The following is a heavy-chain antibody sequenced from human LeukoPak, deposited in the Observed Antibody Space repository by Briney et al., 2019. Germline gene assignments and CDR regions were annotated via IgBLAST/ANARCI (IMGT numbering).Heavy chain of an antibody. J-gene: IGHJ4*02. CDR3: ARQSGSFSGTEDAKGFDS. Sequence: PSETLSLTCTVSGGSISSSNYYWAWIRQPPGKGLECIGNIYYSGNTYYNPSLKSRVTLFVDTSKNQFSLRLTSVTAADTAVYYCARQSGSFSGTEDAKGFDSWGQGTLVTVSS. D-gene: IGHD1-26*01. CDR2: IYYSGNT. V-gene: IGHV4-39*01. CDR1: GGSISSSNYY.